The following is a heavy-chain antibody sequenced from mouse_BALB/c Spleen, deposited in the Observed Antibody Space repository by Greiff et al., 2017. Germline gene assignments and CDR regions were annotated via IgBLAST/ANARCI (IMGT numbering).Heavy chain of an antibody. CDR1: GFTFSSYG. Sequence: EVKLMESGGDLVKPGGSLKLSCAASGFTFSSYGMSWVRQTPDKRLEWVATISSGGSYTYYPDSVKGRFTISRDNAKNTLYLQMSSLKSEDTAMYYCARHTYDYGLFDYWGQGTTLTVSS. J-gene: IGHJ2*01. CDR2: ISSGGSYT. V-gene: IGHV5-6*01. D-gene: IGHD2-4*01. CDR3: ARHTYDYGLFDY.